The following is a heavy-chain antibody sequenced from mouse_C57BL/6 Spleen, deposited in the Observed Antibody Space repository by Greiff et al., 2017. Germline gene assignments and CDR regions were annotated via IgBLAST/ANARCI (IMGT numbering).Heavy chain of an antibody. J-gene: IGHJ4*01. CDR2: IYPGDGDT. Sequence: VQLQQSGAELVKPGASVKISCKASGYAFSSYWMNWVKQRPGKGLEWIGQIYPGDGDTNYNGKFKGKATLTADKSSSTAYMQLSSLTSEDSAVYFCARGATTGVEDYYAMDYWGQGTSVTVSS. V-gene: IGHV1-80*01. CDR3: ARGATTGVEDYYAMDY. CDR1: GYAFSSYW. D-gene: IGHD1-1*01.